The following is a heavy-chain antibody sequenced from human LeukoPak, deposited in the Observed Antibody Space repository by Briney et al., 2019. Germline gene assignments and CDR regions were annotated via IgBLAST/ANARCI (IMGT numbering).Heavy chain of an antibody. J-gene: IGHJ6*03. V-gene: IGHV1-46*01. CDR2: TNPSGGST. CDR3: ARGVASYYYYYYIDV. CDR1: GYTFTSYY. Sequence: ASVKVSCKASGYTFTSYYMHWVRQAPGQGLEWMGITNPSGGSTSYAQKFQGRVTITADESTSTAYMELSSLRSDDTAVYYCARGVASYYYYYYIDVWGKGTTVTISS. D-gene: IGHD5-12*01.